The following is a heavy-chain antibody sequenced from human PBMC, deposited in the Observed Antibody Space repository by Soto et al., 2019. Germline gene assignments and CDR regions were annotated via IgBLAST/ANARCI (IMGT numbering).Heavy chain of an antibody. CDR2: IYPDDSDT. J-gene: IGHJ4*02. D-gene: IGHD5-12*01. CDR3: ARHIVATNFDYYFDY. CDR1: GYSFTSYW. V-gene: IGHV5-51*01. Sequence: SLKISCKGSGYSFTSYWIGGVRQMPGKGLEWMGIIYPDDSDTRYSPSFQGQVTISADKSISTAYLQWSSLKASDTAMYYCARHIVATNFDYYFDYWGQGTLVTVSS.